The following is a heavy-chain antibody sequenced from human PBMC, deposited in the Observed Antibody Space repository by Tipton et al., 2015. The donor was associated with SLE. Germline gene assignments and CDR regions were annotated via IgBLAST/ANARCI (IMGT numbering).Heavy chain of an antibody. J-gene: IGHJ6*02. CDR1: GFTFSSYG. V-gene: IGHV3-33*08. D-gene: IGHD6-6*01. CDR2: IWYDGSNK. CDR3: AGQLVPYYYGMDV. Sequence: SLRLSCAASGFTFSSYGMHWVRRAPGKGLEWVAVIWYDGSNKYYADSVKGRFTISRDNSKNTLYLQMNSLRAEDTAVDYCAGQLVPYYYGMDVWGQGTTVTVSS.